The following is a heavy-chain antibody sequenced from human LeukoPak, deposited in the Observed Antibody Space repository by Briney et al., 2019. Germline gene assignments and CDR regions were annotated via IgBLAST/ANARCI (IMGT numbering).Heavy chain of an antibody. CDR1: GFTFSSYE. V-gene: IGHV3-48*03. Sequence: GGSLRLSCAASGFTFSSYEMNWVRQAPGKGLKWVSYISSSGSTIYYADSVKGRFTISRDNAKNSLYLQMNSLRAEDTAVYYCAELGITMIGGVWAKGTTVTISS. D-gene: IGHD3-10*02. CDR3: AELGITMIGGV. CDR2: ISSSGSTI. J-gene: IGHJ6*04.